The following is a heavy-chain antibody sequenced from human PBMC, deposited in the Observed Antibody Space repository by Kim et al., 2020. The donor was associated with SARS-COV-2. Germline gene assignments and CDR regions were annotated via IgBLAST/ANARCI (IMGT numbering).Heavy chain of an antibody. D-gene: IGHD3-22*01. CDR3: ARDGYYDSSGARWYAMDV. CDR2: IDPSDSYT. J-gene: IGHJ6*02. CDR1: GYSFTNYW. V-gene: IGHV5-10-1*01. Sequence: GESLKISCKGSGYSFTNYWISWVRQMPGKGLEWMGRIDPSDSYTNYSPSFQGHVTISADKSISTAYLQWSSLKASDTAMYYCARDGYYDSSGARWYAMDVWGQGTTVTVSS.